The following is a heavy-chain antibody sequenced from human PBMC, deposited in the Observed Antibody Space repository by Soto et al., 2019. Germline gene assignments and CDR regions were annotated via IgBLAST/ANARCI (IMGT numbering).Heavy chain of an antibody. J-gene: IGHJ4*02. Sequence: EVQLVESGGDLVQPGGSLRLSCAASGFTFSDHYMDWVRQAPGKGLEWVGRIRDKTNSYTTEYAASVKGRFTISRDDSENSLYLQMSSLRTEDTAIYYCARTFGSSWESHYFDCWGQGTLVTVSS. CDR3: ARTFGSSWESHYFDC. CDR1: GFTFSDHY. V-gene: IGHV3-72*01. CDR2: IRDKTNSYTT. D-gene: IGHD6-13*01.